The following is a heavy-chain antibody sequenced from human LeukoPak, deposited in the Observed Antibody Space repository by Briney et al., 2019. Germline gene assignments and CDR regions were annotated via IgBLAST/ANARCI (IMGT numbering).Heavy chain of an antibody. D-gene: IGHD3-10*01. Sequence: SETLSLTCTVSGYSISSGYYWGWIRQPPGKGLEWIGSIYHSGSTYYNPSLKSRVTISVDTSKNQFSLKLSSVTAADTAVYYCARRVLVSLFASWFDPWGQGTLVTVSS. CDR2: IYHSGST. CDR3: ARRVLVSLFASWFDP. CDR1: GYSISSGYY. J-gene: IGHJ5*02. V-gene: IGHV4-38-2*02.